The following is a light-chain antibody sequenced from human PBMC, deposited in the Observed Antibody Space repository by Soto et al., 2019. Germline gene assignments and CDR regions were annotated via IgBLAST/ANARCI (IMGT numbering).Light chain of an antibody. CDR3: QSYDTSLSGSYV. J-gene: IGLJ1*01. CDR1: TSNSGAGYD. CDR2: ANS. V-gene: IGLV1-40*01. Sequence: SVLTQPPSVSGAPGQRVIVSCTGSTSNSGAGYDVHWYQQLPGTSPKLLIFANSNRPSGVPDRFSASRSGSSASLTITGLQAEDEADYYCQSYDTSLSGSYVFGSGTKVTVL.